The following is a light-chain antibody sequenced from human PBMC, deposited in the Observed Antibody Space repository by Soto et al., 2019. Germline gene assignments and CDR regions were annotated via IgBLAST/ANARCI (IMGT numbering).Light chain of an antibody. V-gene: IGLV2-14*01. CDR2: EVS. J-gene: IGLJ1*01. CDR1: SSDVGYYYY. CDR3: LLKTISITYV. Sequence: QAALTQQASVYGSPGQSITISCTGTSSDVGYYYYVSWYQQHPGKVPKLMIYEVSNRPPGISPRFSGSKSGNTATLTISGLQAEDEADYYFLLKTISITYVFGIGTKVTLL.